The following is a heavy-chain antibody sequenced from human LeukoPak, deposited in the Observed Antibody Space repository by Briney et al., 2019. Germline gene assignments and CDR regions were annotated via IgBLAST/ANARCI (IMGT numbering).Heavy chain of an antibody. CDR1: GYTFTSYG. J-gene: IGHJ6*02. V-gene: IGHV1-18*01. Sequence: ASVKVSCKASGYTFTSYGISWVRQAPGQGLEWMGWISADNGKTNYAQKLQGRVTMTTDTSTSTAYMELRSLRSDDTAVYYCARAASSSWYSVAYYYYYGMDVWGQGTTVTVSS. CDR3: ARAASSSWYSVAYYYYYGMDV. CDR2: ISADNGKT. D-gene: IGHD6-13*01.